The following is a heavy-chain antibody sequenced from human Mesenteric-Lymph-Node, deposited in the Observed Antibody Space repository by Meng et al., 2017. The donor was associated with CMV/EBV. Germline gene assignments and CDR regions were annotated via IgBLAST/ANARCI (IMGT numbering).Heavy chain of an antibody. CDR1: GYTFIDYY. J-gene: IGHJ4*02. CDR2: INPKTGGR. CDR3: ARDRDTDWYSPFDY. D-gene: IGHD3-9*01. Sequence: QVQRVQSGAEVKKPGASVRVSCKASGYTFIDYYINWVRRAPGQGLEWMGRINPKTGGRSYAQNFQGRVTMTRDTSINTAYMEVNRLNSDDTAMYYCARDRDTDWYSPFDYWGPGTLVTVSS. V-gene: IGHV1-2*06.